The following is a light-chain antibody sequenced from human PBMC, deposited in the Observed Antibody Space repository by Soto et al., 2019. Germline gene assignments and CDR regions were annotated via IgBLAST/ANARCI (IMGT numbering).Light chain of an antibody. J-gene: IGKJ5*01. V-gene: IGKV2-28*01. CDR3: LQALQTPPIT. CDR1: QSLLYGNGDNY. Sequence: DIVMTQSPLSLPVTPGEPASISCRSSQSLLYGNGDNYLDWYLQKPGQYPQILLYLASNRASGGPDRFSGSGSGTDFTLIISRVVSADVGVYYCLQALQTPPITFGQGTRLEIK. CDR2: LAS.